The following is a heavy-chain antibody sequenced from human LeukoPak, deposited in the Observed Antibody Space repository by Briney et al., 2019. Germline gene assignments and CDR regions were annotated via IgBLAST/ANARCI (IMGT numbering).Heavy chain of an antibody. J-gene: IGHJ4*02. CDR1: GFTFSNYP. CDR2: IRYDGTQK. D-gene: IGHD4-11*01. Sequence: GGSLRLSCAASGFTFSNYPMHWVRQAPGKGLEWVAFIRYDGTQKYYADFVKGRFTISRDNSKNTLYLQMNSLRPEDTAVYYCVKGHLIYRLLDYWGQGTLVTASS. CDR3: VKGHLIYRLLDY. V-gene: IGHV3-30*02.